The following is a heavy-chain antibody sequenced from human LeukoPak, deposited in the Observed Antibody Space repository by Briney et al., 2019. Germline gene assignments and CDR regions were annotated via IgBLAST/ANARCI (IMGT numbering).Heavy chain of an antibody. CDR3: ARGEPSPNQLTGDLDY. V-gene: IGHV4-34*01. Sequence: SETLSLTCAVYGGSFSGYYWSWIRQPPGKGLEWIGEINHSGSTNYNPSLKSRVTISVDTSKNQFSLKLSSVTAADTAVYYCARGEPSPNQLTGDLDYWGQGTLVTVSS. D-gene: IGHD7-27*01. CDR1: GGSFSGYY. J-gene: IGHJ4*02. CDR2: INHSGST.